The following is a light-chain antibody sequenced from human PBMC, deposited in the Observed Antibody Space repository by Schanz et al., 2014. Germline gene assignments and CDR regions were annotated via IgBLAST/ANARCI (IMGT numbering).Light chain of an antibody. V-gene: IGKV1-9*01. Sequence: DIQMTQSPSSLSASVGDRVTITCRASQSISSYLAWYQQKPGKAPNLVIYGASTLQSGVPSRFSGSGSGTDFTLTISSLQPDDFATYYCQQYDNYSGTFGQGTKVEI. CDR3: QQYDNYSGT. CDR2: GAS. J-gene: IGKJ1*01. CDR1: QSISSY.